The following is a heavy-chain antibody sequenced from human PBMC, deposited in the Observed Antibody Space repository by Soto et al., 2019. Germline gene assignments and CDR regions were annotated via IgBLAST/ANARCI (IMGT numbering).Heavy chain of an antibody. CDR3: AKDRCGARCYYSGMDV. D-gene: IGHD2-21*01. CDR1: GFTFITYG. Sequence: QVQLVESGGGVVQPGRSLRLSCAASGFTFITYGIHWVRQAPGKGLEWVALISYDETNKYYADSVKGRFTISRDNSKNTLYLQMNNLRAEDTAVYYCAKDRCGARCYYSGMDVWGQGTTVTVSS. CDR2: ISYDETNK. J-gene: IGHJ6*02. V-gene: IGHV3-30*18.